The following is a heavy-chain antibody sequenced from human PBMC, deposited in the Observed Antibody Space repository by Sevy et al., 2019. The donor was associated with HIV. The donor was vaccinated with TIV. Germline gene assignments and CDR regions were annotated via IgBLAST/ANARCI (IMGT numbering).Heavy chain of an antibody. CDR2: ITRNSYEAYGGTT. J-gene: IGHJ4*02. CDR1: GFTFDDYA. D-gene: IGHD3-10*01. V-gene: IGHV3-49*03. CDR3: TRGLGTGDTPEYYFDY. Sequence: GGSLRLSCTTSGFTFDDYAMSWFRQAPGKGLEWVAFITRNSYEAYGGTTDYAASLKGRCIISTDDSKSVAFLQMNSLKTDDTAAYYCTRGLGTGDTPEYYFDYWGQGTLVTVSS.